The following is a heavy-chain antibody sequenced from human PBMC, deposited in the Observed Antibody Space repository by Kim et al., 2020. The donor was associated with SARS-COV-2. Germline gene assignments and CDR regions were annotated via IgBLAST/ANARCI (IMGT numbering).Heavy chain of an antibody. D-gene: IGHD6-13*01. CDR2: FDPEDGET. CDR1: GYTLTELS. CDR3: ATDMGIAALPDAFDI. V-gene: IGHV1-24*01. Sequence: ASVKVSCKVSGYTLTELSMHWVRQAPGKGLEWMGGFDPEDGETIYAQKFQGRVTMTEDTSTDTAYMELSSLRSEDTAVYYCATDMGIAALPDAFDIWGQGTMVPVPS. J-gene: IGHJ3*02.